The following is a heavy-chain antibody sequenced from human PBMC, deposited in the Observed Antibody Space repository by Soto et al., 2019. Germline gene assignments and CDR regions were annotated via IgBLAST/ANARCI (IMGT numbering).Heavy chain of an antibody. J-gene: IGHJ6*02. CDR3: ARHPGGRGYYYGMDV. V-gene: IGHV1-69*12. Sequence: QVQLVQSGAEVKKPGSSVKVSCKASGGTFSSYAISWVRQAPGQGLEWMGGIIPIFGTANYAQKFQGRVTSTADESTSTADMERSSLRSEDTAVYYCARHPGGRGYYYGMDVWGQGTTVTVSS. D-gene: IGHD2-15*01. CDR2: IIPIFGTA. CDR1: GGTFSSYA.